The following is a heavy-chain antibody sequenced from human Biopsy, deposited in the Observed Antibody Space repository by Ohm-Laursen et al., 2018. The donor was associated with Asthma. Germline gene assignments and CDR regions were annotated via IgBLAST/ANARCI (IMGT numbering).Heavy chain of an antibody. V-gene: IGHV4-59*07. Sequence: SDTLSLTCIVSGGSINNFYWSWIRQPPGKGLESIGHVYYSGSTNYNPFLKSRVTISIDASKNQFSLKLTSVTAADTAVYYCARGVDRVTGLLDHFDSWGQVTLVTVSS. J-gene: IGHJ4*02. CDR1: GGSINNFY. D-gene: IGHD2-21*02. CDR2: VYYSGST. CDR3: ARGVDRVTGLLDHFDS.